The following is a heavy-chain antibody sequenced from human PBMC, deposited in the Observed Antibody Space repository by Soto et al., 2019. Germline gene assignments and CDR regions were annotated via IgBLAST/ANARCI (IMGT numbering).Heavy chain of an antibody. CDR1: GGSFSGYY. CDR2: INHSGST. Sequence: QEQLQQWGAGLLKPSETLSLTCAVYGGSFSGYYWNWIRQPPGRGLEWIGEINHSGSTNYNPSLKRRITMSVDTSKNQFSLRLSSVTAADTAVYYCARGSPKYSSGTSLGYWGQGTLVTVSS. V-gene: IGHV4-34*01. J-gene: IGHJ4*02. CDR3: ARGSPKYSSGTSLGY. D-gene: IGHD1-1*01.